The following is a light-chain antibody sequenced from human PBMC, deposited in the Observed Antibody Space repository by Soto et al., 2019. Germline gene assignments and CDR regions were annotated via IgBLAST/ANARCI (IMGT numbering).Light chain of an antibody. CDR2: KAS. CDR3: QQYNSYSWT. CDR1: QSISSW. J-gene: IGKJ1*01. V-gene: IGKV1-5*03. Sequence: DIKMTQSASTLSASVGDRVTITCRASQSISSWLAWYQQKPGKAPKLLIYKASSLESGVPSRFSGSGSGTEFTLTISSLQPDDFATYYCQQYNSYSWTFGQGTKV.